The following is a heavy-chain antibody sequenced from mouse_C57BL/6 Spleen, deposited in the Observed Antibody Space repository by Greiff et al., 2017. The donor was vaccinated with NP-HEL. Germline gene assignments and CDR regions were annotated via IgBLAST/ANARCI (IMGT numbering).Heavy chain of an antibody. CDR2: IYPGSGST. CDR3: ARTGTYYGSSYWYFDV. J-gene: IGHJ1*03. V-gene: IGHV1-55*01. Sequence: QVQLQQSGAELVKPGASVKMSCKASGYTFTSYWITWVKQRPGQGLEWIGDIYPGSGSTNYNEKFKSKATLTVDTSSSTAYMQLSSLTSEDSAVYYCARTGTYYGSSYWYFDVWGTGTTVTVSS. D-gene: IGHD1-1*01. CDR1: GYTFTSYW.